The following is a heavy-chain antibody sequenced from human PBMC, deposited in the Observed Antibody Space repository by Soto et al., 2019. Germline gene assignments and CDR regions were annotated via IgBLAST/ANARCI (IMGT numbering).Heavy chain of an antibody. Sequence: SETMSLTCTVSGDSMSSSNWWNWVRQPPGKGLEWIGEAHHSGRTNYNPSLKSRVTISVDRSQNRFSLKLSSVTAADTAVYYCARSEATALDYWGQGTLVTVSS. CDR1: GDSMSSSNW. CDR2: AHHSGRT. V-gene: IGHV4-4*02. J-gene: IGHJ4*02. CDR3: ARSEATALDY.